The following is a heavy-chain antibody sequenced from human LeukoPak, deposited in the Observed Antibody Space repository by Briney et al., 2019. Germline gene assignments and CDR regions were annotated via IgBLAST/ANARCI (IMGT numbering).Heavy chain of an antibody. CDR1: GVSVSSGSYY. D-gene: IGHD6-19*01. CDR3: ARDHLSGIAVAGDY. J-gene: IGHJ4*02. Sequence: SETLSLTCTVSGVSVSSGSYYWSWIRQPPGKGLEWIGYIYYSGSTNYNPSLKSRVTISVDTSKNQFSLKLSSVTAADTAVYYCARDHLSGIAVAGDYWGQGTLVTVSS. CDR2: IYYSGST. V-gene: IGHV4-61*01.